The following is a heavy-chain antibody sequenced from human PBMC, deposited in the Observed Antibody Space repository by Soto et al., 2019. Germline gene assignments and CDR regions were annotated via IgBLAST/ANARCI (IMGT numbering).Heavy chain of an antibody. D-gene: IGHD6-19*01. V-gene: IGHV3-13*04. J-gene: IGHJ4*02. CDR1: GFTFSSYD. CDR2: IGTAGDT. CDR3: AVAVAGPTAIGY. Sequence: GGSLRLSCAASGFTFSSYDMHWVRQATGKGLEWVSAIGTAGDTYYPGSVKGRFTISRDNAKNTLYLQMNSLRAEDTAVYYCAVAVAGPTAIGYWGQGTLVTVSS.